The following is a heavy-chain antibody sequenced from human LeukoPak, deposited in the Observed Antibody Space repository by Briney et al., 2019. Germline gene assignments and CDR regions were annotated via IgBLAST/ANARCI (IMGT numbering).Heavy chain of an antibody. J-gene: IGHJ4*02. Sequence: GGSLRLSCAASGFTFGSYAMSWVRQAPGKGLEWVSAISAGGGSTYYADSVKGRFTISRDSSENTLYLQMNSLRAEDTAVYYCAKGRRDGYNYDYWGQGTPVTVSS. CDR3: AKGRRDGYNYDY. D-gene: IGHD5-24*01. CDR2: ISAGGGST. CDR1: GFTFGSYA. V-gene: IGHV3-23*01.